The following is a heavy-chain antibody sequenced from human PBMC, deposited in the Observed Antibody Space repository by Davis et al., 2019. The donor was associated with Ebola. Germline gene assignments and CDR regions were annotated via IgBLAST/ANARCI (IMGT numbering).Heavy chain of an antibody. V-gene: IGHV3-30*02. CDR3: AKASSRGELWYYYYMDV. Sequence: GESLKISCAASGFTFSSYGMHWVRQAPGTGLEWVAFIRYDGSNKYYADSVKGRFTISRDNSKNTLYLQMNSLRAEDTAVYYCAKASSRGELWYYYYMDVWGKGTTVTVSS. J-gene: IGHJ6*03. CDR2: IRYDGSNK. D-gene: IGHD1-7*01. CDR1: GFTFSSYG.